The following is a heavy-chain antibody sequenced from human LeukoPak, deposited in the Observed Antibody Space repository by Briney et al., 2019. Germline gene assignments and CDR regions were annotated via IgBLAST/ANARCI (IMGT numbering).Heavy chain of an antibody. CDR3: ASRETSGWYAY. J-gene: IGHJ4*02. CDR1: GLTGSHNY. D-gene: IGHD6-19*01. CDR2: IYSGGNT. Sequence: GGSLRLSCAASGLTGSHNYVSWVRQAPGKGLEWASVIYSGGNTYYADSVKGRFTISRDDSKNTVYLQMNSLRVEDTAVYYCASRETSGWYAYWGQGTLVTVSS. V-gene: IGHV3-53*01.